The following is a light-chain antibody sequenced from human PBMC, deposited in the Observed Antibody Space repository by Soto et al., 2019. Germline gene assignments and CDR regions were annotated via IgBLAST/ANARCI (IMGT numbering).Light chain of an antibody. J-gene: IGLJ3*02. CDR3: TLYRSGGPWV. V-gene: IGLV2-14*01. CDR2: EVN. CDR1: SGDVGGYNY. Sequence: QSVLTQPASVSGSPGQSITISCTGTSGDVGGYNYVSWYQLDPGKAPKLIIYEVNNRPSGVSNRFSGSKSGNTASLTISGLQAEDEADYYCTLYRSGGPWVFGGGTKLTVL.